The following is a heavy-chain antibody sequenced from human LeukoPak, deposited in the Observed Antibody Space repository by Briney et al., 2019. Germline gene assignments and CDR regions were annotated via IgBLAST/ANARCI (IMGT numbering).Heavy chain of an antibody. Sequence: GGSLRLSCAASGFTFSSYWMSWVRQAPGKGLEWVANIKQDGSEKYYVDSVKGRFTISRDNAKNSLYLQMNSLRAEDTAVYYCARGSPGGFYYDSSVPADALDIWGQGTMVTVSS. CDR2: IKQDGSEK. CDR3: ARGSPGGFYYDSSVPADALDI. CDR1: GFTFSSYW. J-gene: IGHJ3*02. D-gene: IGHD3-22*01. V-gene: IGHV3-7*03.